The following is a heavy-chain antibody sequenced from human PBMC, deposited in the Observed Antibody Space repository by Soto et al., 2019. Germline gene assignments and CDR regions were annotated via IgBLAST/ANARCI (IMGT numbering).Heavy chain of an antibody. CDR2: ISYDGSNK. J-gene: IGHJ4*02. V-gene: IGHV3-30-3*01. CDR3: SGDYYDSSGLPWY. D-gene: IGHD3-22*01. Sequence: SLRLSCSASVFTFSSYAMHWVRQAPGKGLEWVAVISYDGSNKYYADSVKGRFTISRDNSKNTLYLQMNSLRAEDTAVYYCSGDYYDSSGLPWYWGQGTLVTVS. CDR1: VFTFSSYA.